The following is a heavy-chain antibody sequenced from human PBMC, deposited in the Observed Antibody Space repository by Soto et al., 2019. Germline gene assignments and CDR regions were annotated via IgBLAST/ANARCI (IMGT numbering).Heavy chain of an antibody. D-gene: IGHD6-19*01. V-gene: IGHV3-30*06. CDR2: VSYDGKVQ. CDR1: GLTFINYG. CDR3: AKEPRAYTSGWYFVS. J-gene: IGHJ5*01. Sequence: RALRVSCEDLGLTFINYGIQFFRHSPLKWPEWVAVVSYDGKVQYYADSLKGRFRIFRDNSKNTLYLQLNDLRVEDTAVYYCAKEPRAYTSGWYFVSWGQGTLVTVSS.